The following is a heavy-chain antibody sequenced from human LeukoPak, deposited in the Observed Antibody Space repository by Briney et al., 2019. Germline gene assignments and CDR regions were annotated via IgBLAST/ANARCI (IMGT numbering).Heavy chain of an antibody. J-gene: IGHJ4*02. CDR1: GYIFTPHH. CDR2: VSAANNP. D-gene: IGHD5-24*01. Sequence: ASVKVSCKTSGYIFTPHHIHWMRQAPGQGLELLGWVSAANNPEYSQKFQGRVVINRDASATTSYLELNSLRSEDTAVYYCAMSVEMPPIPSFDYWGQGTLVTVSS. CDR3: AMSVEMPPIPSFDY. V-gene: IGHV1-3*01.